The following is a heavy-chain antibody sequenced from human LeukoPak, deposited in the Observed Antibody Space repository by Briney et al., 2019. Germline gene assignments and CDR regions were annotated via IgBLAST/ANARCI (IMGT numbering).Heavy chain of an antibody. D-gene: IGHD1-26*01. J-gene: IGHJ4*02. V-gene: IGHV4-59*08. CDR2: IYYSGST. CDR1: GGSISSYY. Sequence: PSETQSLTCTVSGGSISSYYWSWIRQPPGKGLEWIGYIYYSGSTNYNPSLKSRVTISVDTSKNQFSLKLSSVTAADTAVYYCAARTVVGATVYFDYWGQGTLVTVSS. CDR3: AARTVVGATVYFDY.